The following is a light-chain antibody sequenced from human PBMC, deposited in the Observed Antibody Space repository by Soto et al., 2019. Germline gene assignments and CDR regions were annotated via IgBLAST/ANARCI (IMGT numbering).Light chain of an antibody. CDR1: SSYVGAYNY. V-gene: IGLV2-11*01. Sequence: QSALTQPRSVSGSPGQSVAISCTGTSSYVGAYNYVSWYQQHPGKAPKLMIYDVDKRPSGVPDRFSGSKSGSTASLTISGLQAEDEADYYCCSYADTYVELGGGTKLTVL. CDR2: DVD. CDR3: CSYADTYVE. J-gene: IGLJ2*01.